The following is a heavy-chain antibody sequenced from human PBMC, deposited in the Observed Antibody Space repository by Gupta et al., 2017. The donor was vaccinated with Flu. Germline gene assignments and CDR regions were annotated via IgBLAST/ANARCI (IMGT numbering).Heavy chain of an antibody. CDR3: ASCVGYGDYDS. CDR2: INRDASVR. D-gene: IGHD4-17*01. CDR1: YW. V-gene: IGHV3-7*01. Sequence: YWSSWVRQAPGKVLEFVANINRDASVRNEMDFVRGRFTISRDIAKTSVYSQMTALGVDDTAVYYCASCVGYGDYDSWGQGTLVTVSS. J-gene: IGHJ5*01.